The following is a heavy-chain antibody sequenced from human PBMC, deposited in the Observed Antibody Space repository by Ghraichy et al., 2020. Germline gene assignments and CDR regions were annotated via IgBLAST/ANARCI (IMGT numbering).Heavy chain of an antibody. Sequence: LSLTCAVSGITGSTQAVTWVRQAPGQGLQWVSTISAGGDRRYADSLEGRFTVSRDKSKNTVNLQMNFLRAEDTAVYYCARDPDYDFWYGYTSLDVWGTGTTVTVST. D-gene: IGHD3/OR15-3a*01. J-gene: IGHJ6*04. CDR3: ARDPDYDFWYGYTSLDV. V-gene: IGHV3-23*01. CDR2: ISAGGDRR. CDR1: GITGSTQA.